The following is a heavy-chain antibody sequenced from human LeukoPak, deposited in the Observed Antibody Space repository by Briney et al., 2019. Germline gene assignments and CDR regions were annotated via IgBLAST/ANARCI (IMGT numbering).Heavy chain of an antibody. D-gene: IGHD3-22*01. J-gene: IGHJ1*01. CDR1: GINFSREW. CDR3: ATGNYYDSRGYYTFGH. V-gene: IGHV3-74*01. CDR2: INWDGSTT. Sequence: GSLRLSCAAPGINFSREWMAWVRQASGKGLVWVSRINWDGSTTRYADSVKGGFTISRDNSKNTLYLQMNSLRAEDTAVYYCATGNYYDSRGYYTFGHWGQGTLVTVSS.